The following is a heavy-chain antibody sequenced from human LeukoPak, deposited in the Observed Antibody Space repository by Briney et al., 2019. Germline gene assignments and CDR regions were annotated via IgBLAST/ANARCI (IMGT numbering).Heavy chain of an antibody. Sequence: SETLSLTCAVYGGSFSGYYWSWIRQPPGKGLGWIGEINHSGSTNYNPSLKSRVTISVDTSKNQFSLKLSSVTAADTAVYYCATYSSGWYHYWGQGTLVTVSS. CDR1: GGSFSGYY. V-gene: IGHV4-34*01. D-gene: IGHD6-19*01. J-gene: IGHJ4*02. CDR2: INHSGST. CDR3: ATYSSGWYHY.